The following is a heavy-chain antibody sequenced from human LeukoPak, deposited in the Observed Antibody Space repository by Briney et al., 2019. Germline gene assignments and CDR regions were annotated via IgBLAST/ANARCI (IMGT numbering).Heavy chain of an antibody. J-gene: IGHJ4*02. CDR3: AKAGDSSGYYYVDLDY. D-gene: IGHD3-22*01. V-gene: IGHV3-23*01. CDR1: GFTFSSYA. Sequence: GGSLRLSCAASGFTFSSYAMSWVRQAPGKGLEWVSAISGSGGSTYYADSVKGRFTISRDNSKNTLYLQMNSLRAEDTAVYYCAKAGDSSGYYYVDLDYWGRGTLVTVSS. CDR2: ISGSGGST.